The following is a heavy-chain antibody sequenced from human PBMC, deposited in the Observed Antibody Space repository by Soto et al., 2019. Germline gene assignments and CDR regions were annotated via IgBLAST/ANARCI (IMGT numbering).Heavy chain of an antibody. V-gene: IGHV4-30-4*01. CDR3: ARVWRYTWNSYMGN. D-gene: IGHD1-1*01. CDR2: IYYTGTT. CDR1: GGSIISGDYY. J-gene: IGHJ4*02. Sequence: QVQLQESGPGLVKPSQTLSLTCSVSGGSIISGDYYWSWIRQPPGKGLDWIRHIYYTGTTYYNPSLKSRVTISVDTSKNQFSLRVNSVTAADTAVYFCARVWRYTWNSYMGNWGQGTLLNVSS.